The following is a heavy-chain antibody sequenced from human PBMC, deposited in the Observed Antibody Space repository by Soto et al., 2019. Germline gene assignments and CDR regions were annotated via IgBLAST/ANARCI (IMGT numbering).Heavy chain of an antibody. Sequence: EVQLVESGGGLVEPGGSQRLSSAASGFTFSTYWMHWVRKAPGKGLVWVSRINSDGSSTSYADSVKGRFNISRDNAKNTLYLQMNSLRAEDTAVYYCARGGSLNWYFDLWGRGTLVTVSS. J-gene: IGHJ2*01. CDR1: GFTFSTYW. V-gene: IGHV3-74*01. CDR3: ARGGSLNWYFDL. D-gene: IGHD1-26*01. CDR2: INSDGSST.